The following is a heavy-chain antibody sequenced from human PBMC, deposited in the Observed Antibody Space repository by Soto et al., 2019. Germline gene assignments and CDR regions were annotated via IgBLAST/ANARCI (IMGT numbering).Heavy chain of an antibody. V-gene: IGHV2-5*02. D-gene: IGHD6-19*01. CDR3: AHRMAVAGIGTFDF. J-gene: IGHJ3*01. Sequence: QITLKESGPTLVKPTQTLTLTCTFSGFSLNTHAMGVGWIRQPPGKALEWLALIYWDDDKRYSPTLNSRLTITKDTSKNQVVLTMTNVDPVDTATYYCAHRMAVAGIGTFDFWGQGTMVTVSS. CDR2: IYWDDDK. CDR1: GFSLNTHAMG.